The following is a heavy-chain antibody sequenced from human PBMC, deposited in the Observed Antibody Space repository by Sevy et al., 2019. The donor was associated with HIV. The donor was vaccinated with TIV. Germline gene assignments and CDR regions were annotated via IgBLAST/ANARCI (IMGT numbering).Heavy chain of an antibody. J-gene: IGHJ5*02. CDR3: AKSPLGVVPAAMRWFDP. V-gene: IGHV3-23*01. CDR2: ISGSGGST. D-gene: IGHD2-2*01. CDR1: GFTFSSYA. Sequence: GGSLRLSCAASGFTFSSYAMSWVRQAPGKGLEWVSAISGSGGSTYYADSVKGRFTISRDNSKNTLYLQMNSLRAEDTAVYYCAKSPLGVVPAAMRWFDPWGQGTLVTVSS.